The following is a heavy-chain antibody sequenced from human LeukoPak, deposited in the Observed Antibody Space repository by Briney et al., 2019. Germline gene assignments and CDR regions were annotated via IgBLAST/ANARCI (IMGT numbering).Heavy chain of an antibody. Sequence: ASVKVSCKASGGTFSSYAISWVRQAPGQGLEWMGGTIPIFGTANYAQKFQGRVTITADESTSTAYMELSSLRSEDTAVYYCARVGDFWSGYPQRNWFDPWGQGTLVIVSS. J-gene: IGHJ5*02. D-gene: IGHD3-3*01. CDR2: TIPIFGTA. CDR1: GGTFSSYA. V-gene: IGHV1-69*13. CDR3: ARVGDFWSGYPQRNWFDP.